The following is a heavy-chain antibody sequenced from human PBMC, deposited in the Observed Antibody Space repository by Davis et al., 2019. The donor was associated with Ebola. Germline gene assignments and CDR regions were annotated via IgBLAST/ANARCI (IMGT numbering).Heavy chain of an antibody. CDR3: AKDANAVRWKVVGAYDY. V-gene: IGHV3-48*01. CDR2: ISSSSSTI. D-gene: IGHD1-26*01. Sequence: GGSLRLSCAASGFTFSGYSMNWVRQAPGKGLEWVSYISSSSSTIYYADSVKGRFTISRDNSKNTLYLQMNSLRAEDTAVYYCAKDANAVRWKVVGAYDYWGQGTLVTVSS. J-gene: IGHJ4*02. CDR1: GFTFSGYS.